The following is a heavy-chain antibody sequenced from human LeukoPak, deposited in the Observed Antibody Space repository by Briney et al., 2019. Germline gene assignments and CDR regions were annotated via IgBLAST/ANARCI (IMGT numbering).Heavy chain of an antibody. CDR1: GFTVSSNY. Sequence: GGSLRLSCAASGFTVSSNYMSWVRQAPGKGLEWVSVIYSGGSTYYADSVKGRFSISRDNSKNTVYLQMNSLRAEDTAVYYCARDRDSGTYYFDYWGQGTLVTVSS. D-gene: IGHD1-26*01. CDR2: IYSGGST. CDR3: ARDRDSGTYYFDY. V-gene: IGHV3-66*01. J-gene: IGHJ4*02.